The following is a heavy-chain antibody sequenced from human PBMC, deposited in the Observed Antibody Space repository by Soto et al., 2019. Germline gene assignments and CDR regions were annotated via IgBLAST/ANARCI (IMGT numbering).Heavy chain of an antibody. CDR1: GFTVSSNY. Sequence: GGSLSLSCAASGFTVSSNYMTWVRQAPGKGLEWVSVIYRDCYTYYADSVKGRFTISRDNSKNTLYLQMNSLRAEDTAVYYCARCPTRFLEWFSIFDYWGQGILVTVSS. V-gene: IGHV3-66*01. J-gene: IGHJ4*02. CDR3: ARCPTRFLEWFSIFDY. D-gene: IGHD3-3*01. CDR2: IYRDCYT.